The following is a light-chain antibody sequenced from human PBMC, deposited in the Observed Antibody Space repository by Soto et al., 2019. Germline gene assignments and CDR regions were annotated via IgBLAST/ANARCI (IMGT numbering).Light chain of an antibody. CDR3: QQATSFPRT. CDR2: AAS. Sequence: DIQMTQSPSSVSASVGDSVTITCRASQDISTWLAWYQQQPGKAPKLLIYAASTLQSGVPSRLSGSGSGTDFTLTISSLQPEDFASCYCQQATSFPRTFGQGTKVEIK. J-gene: IGKJ1*01. CDR1: QDISTW. V-gene: IGKV1-12*01.